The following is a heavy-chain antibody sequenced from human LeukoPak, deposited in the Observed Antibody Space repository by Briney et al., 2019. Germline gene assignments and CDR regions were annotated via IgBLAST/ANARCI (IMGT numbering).Heavy chain of an antibody. CDR2: VHYTGST. J-gene: IGHJ4*02. Sequence: SSETLSLTCTVSGVSISNNYFYWAWIRQPPGRGLELIGYVHYTGSTFYNSSLKSRVTISADTSQNQFSLSLTSVTAADTAVYYCATLGLLRGAGFNLATHFDYWGQGTLVVVSS. CDR3: ATLGLLRGAGFNLATHFDY. D-gene: IGHD1-26*01. V-gene: IGHV4-39*01. CDR1: GVSISNNYFY.